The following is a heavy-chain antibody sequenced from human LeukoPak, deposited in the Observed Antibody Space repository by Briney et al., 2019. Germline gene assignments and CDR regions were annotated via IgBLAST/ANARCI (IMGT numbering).Heavy chain of an antibody. D-gene: IGHD7-27*01. CDR1: GFAVSNYC. V-gene: IGHV3-11*05. CDR2: IGRSLRFR. J-gene: IGHJ4*02. CDR3: AREANWASD. Sequence: KPGGSLRLSCTAAGFAVSNYCMNWISQAPGKGLEWLAYIGRSLRFRSHADSVKERFTISRDNAKNTLYLEMNSLRVEDTAVYYWAREANWASDWGRGTQVTVSS.